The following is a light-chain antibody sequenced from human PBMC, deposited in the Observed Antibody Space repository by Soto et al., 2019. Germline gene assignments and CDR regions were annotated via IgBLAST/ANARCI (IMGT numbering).Light chain of an antibody. Sequence: LTQEPSLSVSSGATVTLTCASSSGAVTSYHYPHWFQQRPGQAPRTLIYDATDKPSWTPVRFSGYLLGDKAALTLSGAQPEDEAEYYWLLFFSGAHVFGLGTKVTVL. V-gene: IGLV7-46*01. J-gene: IGLJ1*01. CDR3: LLFFSGAHV. CDR2: DAT. CDR1: SGAVTSYHY.